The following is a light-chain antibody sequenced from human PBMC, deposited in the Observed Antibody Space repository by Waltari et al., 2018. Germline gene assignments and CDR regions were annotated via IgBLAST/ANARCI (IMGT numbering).Light chain of an antibody. V-gene: IGLV2-23*01. J-gene: IGLJ3*02. CDR2: EGS. CDR1: SSDVGSYNL. Sequence: QSALTQPASVSGSPGQSITISCTGTSSDVGSYNLVSWYQPHPGKAPKVMIYEGSKRPSGVSNRFSGSKSGNTASLTISGLQAEDEADYYCCSYAGSTASVMFGGGTKLTVL. CDR3: CSYAGSTASVM.